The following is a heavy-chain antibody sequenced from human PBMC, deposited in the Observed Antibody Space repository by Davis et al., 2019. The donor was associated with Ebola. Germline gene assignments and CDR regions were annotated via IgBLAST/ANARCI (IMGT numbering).Heavy chain of an antibody. V-gene: IGHV3-30*18. CDR2: ISYDGSDK. CDR1: ALTLSSHG. Sequence: PGGSLRLSCAASALTLSSHGMHWVRQAPGKGLEWVAVISYDGSDKYYADSVKGRFTISRDNSKNTLYLQMNSLRVEDTAVYYCAKDFYGTMGHFDHWGQGTLVTVSS. J-gene: IGHJ4*02. D-gene: IGHD1-1*01. CDR3: AKDFYGTMGHFDH.